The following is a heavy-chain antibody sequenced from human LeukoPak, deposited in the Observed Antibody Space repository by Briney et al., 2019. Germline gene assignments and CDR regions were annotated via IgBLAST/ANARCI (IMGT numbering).Heavy chain of an antibody. V-gene: IGHV1-18*01. J-gene: IGHJ4*02. Sequence: SVTVSCTASGYTFTSYGISWVRQNPGQGVGWMRLISAYSGNTNFAQKLQGRVTMTTDTSTSTAYMELRSLRSDDTAVYFCARGADTGSYGSLVYFDYWGQGTLVTVS. CDR2: ISAYSGNT. D-gene: IGHD3-16*01. CDR3: ARGADTGSYGSLVYFDY. CDR1: GYTFTSYG.